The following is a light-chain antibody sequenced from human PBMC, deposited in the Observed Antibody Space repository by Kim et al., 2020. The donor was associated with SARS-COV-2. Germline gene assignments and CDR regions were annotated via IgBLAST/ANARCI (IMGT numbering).Light chain of an antibody. CDR2: GKN. V-gene: IGLV3-19*01. Sequence: ALGLTVRIPCQGDSLRSYYASWYQQKPGQAPILVIYGKNNRPSGIPDRFSGSSSGNSASLTITGTQAGDEADYYCNSRDSNDNVVFGGGTQLTVL. CDR1: SLRSYY. J-gene: IGLJ2*01. CDR3: NSRDSNDNVV.